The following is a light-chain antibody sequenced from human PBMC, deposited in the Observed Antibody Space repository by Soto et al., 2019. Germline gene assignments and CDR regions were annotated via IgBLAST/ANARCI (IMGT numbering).Light chain of an antibody. CDR3: QQYNTYPLT. J-gene: IGKJ4*01. Sequence: DIHMTQSPSTLSASVGDSVTITCRASQTISRWLARYQQKPGKAPNLLIYKASSLESGVPSRFSGSGSGTEFTLTISSLQPDDFAIYYCQQYNTYPLTFGGGTKVDIK. CDR2: KAS. CDR1: QTISRW. V-gene: IGKV1-5*03.